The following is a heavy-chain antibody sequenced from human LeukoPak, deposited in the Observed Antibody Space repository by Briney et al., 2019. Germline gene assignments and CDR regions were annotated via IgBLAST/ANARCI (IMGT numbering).Heavy chain of an antibody. CDR1: GYSFTSYW. J-gene: IGHJ4*02. Sequence: ESPKTPCKGSGYSFTSYWIGWVRQMPGKGLEWMGSIYPGDSDTRYSPSFQGQVTISAGKSISAAYLQWSSLKASDTAMYYCARRINSGYECFDYWGQGTLVTVSS. CDR2: IYPGDSDT. CDR3: ARRINSGYECFDY. V-gene: IGHV5-51*01. D-gene: IGHD5-12*01.